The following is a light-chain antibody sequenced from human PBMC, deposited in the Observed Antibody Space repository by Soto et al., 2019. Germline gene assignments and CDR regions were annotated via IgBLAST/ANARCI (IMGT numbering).Light chain of an antibody. Sequence: EIVVTQSPATLSVSPGESATLSCRASQSVSSNLAWYQQKPGQAPRLLIYGASTRATGIPDRFSGSGPGTDFTLTISRLEPEDFAVYDCQQYGDSPITFGQGTRLEIK. V-gene: IGKV3-20*01. CDR2: GAS. CDR1: QSVSSN. CDR3: QQYGDSPIT. J-gene: IGKJ5*01.